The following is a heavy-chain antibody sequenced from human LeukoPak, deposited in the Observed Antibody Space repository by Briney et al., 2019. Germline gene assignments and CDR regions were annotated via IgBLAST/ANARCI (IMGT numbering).Heavy chain of an antibody. CDR2: ISYDGSNK. D-gene: IGHD4-17*01. J-gene: IGHJ1*01. Sequence: GRSLRLSRAASGFTFSSYAMHWVRQAPGKGLEWVAVISYDGSNKYYADSVKGRFTISRDNSKNTLYLQMNSLRAEDTAVYYCARSYGDYFEYFQHWGQGTLVTVSS. V-gene: IGHV3-30*04. CDR1: GFTFSSYA. CDR3: ARSYGDYFEYFQH.